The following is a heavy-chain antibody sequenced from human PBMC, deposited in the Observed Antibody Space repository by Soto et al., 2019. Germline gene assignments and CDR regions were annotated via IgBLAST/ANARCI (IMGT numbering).Heavy chain of an antibody. V-gene: IGHV3-23*01. J-gene: IGHJ4*02. D-gene: IGHD3-3*01. CDR3: AGGPGVTIFGVGGASDY. CDR1: GFTFSSYG. Sequence: EVQLLESGGGSVQPGGSLRLSCAASGFTFSSYGMSWVRQAPGKGLEWVSAVSGSGGGTYYADSVKGRFTISRDNSNTTLYLEMNSRTAEDTAVYYCAGGPGVTIFGVGGASDYWGQGTLVTVSS. CDR2: VSGSGGGT.